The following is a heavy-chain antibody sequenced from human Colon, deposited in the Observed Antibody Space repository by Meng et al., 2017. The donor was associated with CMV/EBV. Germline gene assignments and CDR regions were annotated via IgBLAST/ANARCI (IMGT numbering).Heavy chain of an antibody. V-gene: IGHV3-23*01. CDR1: GFTFSRNS. D-gene: IGHD2-2*01. Sequence: GESLKISCAASGFTFSRNSMSWVRQAPGKGLEWVAGINGVGDTTYYADSVKGRFTISRDNSRNTLYLHMIDLRAEDTAMYYCAKDRAYCGSISCSPNYFDDWGQGNLVTVSS. CDR2: INGVGDTT. J-gene: IGHJ4*02. CDR3: AKDRAYCGSISCSPNYFDD.